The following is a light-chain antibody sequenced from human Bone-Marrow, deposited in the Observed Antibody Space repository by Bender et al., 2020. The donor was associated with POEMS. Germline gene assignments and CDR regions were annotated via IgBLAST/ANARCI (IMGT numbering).Light chain of an antibody. CDR3: SSYSRTSTLV. CDR2: DVN. CDR1: SSDVGGYNY. V-gene: IGLV2-14*01. J-gene: IGLJ3*02. Sequence: QSALTQPPSASGSPGQSVTISCTGTSSDVGGYNYVSWFQQYAGKAPKLIIYDVNIRASGVSSRFSGSKSGSTASLTISGAQAEDEADYYCSSYSRTSTLVFGGGTKLTVL.